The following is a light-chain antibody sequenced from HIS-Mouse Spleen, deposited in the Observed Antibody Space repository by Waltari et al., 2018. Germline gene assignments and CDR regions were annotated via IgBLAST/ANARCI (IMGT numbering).Light chain of an antibody. J-gene: IGLJ1*01. Sequence: QSALTPPRSVSGSPGQSVTISCTGTSSDVGVYNYVSWYQQHPGKAPKLMIYDVSKRPSGVPDRFSGSKSGNTASLTISGLQAEDEADYYCCSYAGSYTYVFGTGTKVTVL. V-gene: IGLV2-11*01. CDR3: CSYAGSYTYV. CDR1: SSDVGVYNY. CDR2: DVS.